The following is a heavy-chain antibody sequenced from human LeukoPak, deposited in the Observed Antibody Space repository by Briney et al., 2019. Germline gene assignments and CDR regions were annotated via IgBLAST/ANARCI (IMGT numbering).Heavy chain of an antibody. J-gene: IGHJ6*03. V-gene: IGHV4-4*07. D-gene: IGHD3-3*01. CDR2: IYTSGST. Sequence: SETLSLTCPVSGGSISSYYWSWIRQPAGKGLEWIGRIYTSGSTNYNPSLKSRVTMSVDTSKNQFSLNLSSVTAADTAVYYCAREPTIFGVVIYAANYYYSMDVWGKGTTVTVSS. CDR1: GGSISSYY. CDR3: AREPTIFGVVIYAANYYYSMDV.